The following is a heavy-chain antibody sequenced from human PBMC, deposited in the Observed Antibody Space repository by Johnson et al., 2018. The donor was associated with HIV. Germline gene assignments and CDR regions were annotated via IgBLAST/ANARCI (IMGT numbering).Heavy chain of an antibody. J-gene: IGHJ3*02. V-gene: IGHV3-23*04. Sequence: VQLVESGGGVVRPGGSLRLSCAASGFTFSSYAMSWVRQAPGKGLEWVSAISGSGGSTYYADSVKGRFTISRDNSKNTLHLQMNSLRAEDTAVYYCAKCIWGSSLIDAFDIWDQGTMVTVSS. CDR1: GFTFSSYA. CDR3: AKCIWGSSLIDAFDI. CDR2: ISGSGGST. D-gene: IGHD6-13*01.